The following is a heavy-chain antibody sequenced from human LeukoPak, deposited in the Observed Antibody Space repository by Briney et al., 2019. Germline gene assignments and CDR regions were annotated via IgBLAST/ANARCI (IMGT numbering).Heavy chain of an antibody. D-gene: IGHD5-24*01. CDR3: ARDRGVGRWLQFGYFDY. V-gene: IGHV1-69*13. CDR1: GGTFSSYA. CDR2: IIPIFGTA. J-gene: IGHJ4*02. Sequence: ASVKVSCKASGGTFSSYAISWVRQAPGQGLGWMGGIIPIFGTANHAQKFQGRVTITADESTSTAYMELSSLRSEDTAVYYCARDRGVGRWLQFGYFDYWGQGTLVTVSS.